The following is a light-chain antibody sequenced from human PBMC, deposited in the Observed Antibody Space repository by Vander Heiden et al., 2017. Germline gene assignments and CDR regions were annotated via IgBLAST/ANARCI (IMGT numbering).Light chain of an antibody. J-gene: IGLJ3*02. V-gene: IGLV3-1*01. CDR2: QDS. Sequence: SYELPQPPSVSVSPGQPASITCSGDKLGDKYASWYQQKPGQSPVLVIYQDSKRPSGIPERFSGSNSGNTATLTISGTQAMDEADYYCQAWDSSTWVFGGGTKLTVL. CDR3: QAWDSSTWV. CDR1: KLGDKY.